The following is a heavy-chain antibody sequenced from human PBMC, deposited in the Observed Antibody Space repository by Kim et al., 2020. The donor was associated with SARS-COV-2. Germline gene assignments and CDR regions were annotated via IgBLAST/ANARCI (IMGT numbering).Heavy chain of an antibody. CDR3: AKDDYGDYWEYYVDY. CDR2: ISYDGSNK. D-gene: IGHD4-17*01. J-gene: IGHJ4*02. V-gene: IGHV3-30*18. CDR1: GFTFSSYG. Sequence: GGSLRLSCAASGFTFSSYGMHWVRQAPGKGLEWVAVISYDGSNKYYADSVKGRFTISRDNSKNTLYLQMNSLRAEDTAVYYCAKDDYGDYWEYYVDYWGQGTLVTVSS.